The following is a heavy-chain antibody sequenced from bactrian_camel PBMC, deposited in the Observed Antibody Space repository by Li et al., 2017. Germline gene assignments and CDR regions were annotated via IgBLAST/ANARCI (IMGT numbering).Heavy chain of an antibody. CDR1: ASILRHRK. J-gene: IGHJ4*01. CDR2: IYPTGNDT. CDR3: AAVPGGPCGPKYDYFTVSG. Sequence: VQLVESGGDSVQAGGSLRLSCAASASILRHRKVGCFRQAPGKEREGVATIYPTGNDTYYADSVRGRFTISRDNAKNTVYLQMDTLKPEDSGVYYCAAVPGGPCGPKYDYFTVSGLGPGDPGHRL. D-gene: IGHD3*01. V-gene: IGHV3S54*01.